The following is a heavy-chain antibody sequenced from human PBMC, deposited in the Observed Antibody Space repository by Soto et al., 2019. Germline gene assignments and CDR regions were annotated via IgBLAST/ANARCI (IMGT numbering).Heavy chain of an antibody. CDR3: AKDRSVATYYYYGMDV. D-gene: IGHD6-19*01. CDR1: GFTFSSSD. CDR2: ISSSDNTI. Sequence: QSGGSLRLSCAASGFTFSSSDMTWVRQAPGKGLEWVSYISSSDNTIYYPDSVKGRFTISRDNAKNSLYLQMNSLRAEDTAVYYCAKDRSVATYYYYGMDVWGQGTTVTVSS. V-gene: IGHV3-48*03. J-gene: IGHJ6*02.